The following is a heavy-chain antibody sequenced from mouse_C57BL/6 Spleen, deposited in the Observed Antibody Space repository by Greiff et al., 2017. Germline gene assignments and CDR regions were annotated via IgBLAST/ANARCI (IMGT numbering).Heavy chain of an antibody. D-gene: IGHD1-1*01. CDR3: ARRPYGSSYRYFDY. Sequence: QVQLQQPGAELVKPGASVKLSCKASGYTFTSYWMQWVKQRPGQGLEWIAEIDPSDSYTNYKQKFKGQATLTVDTSYSTAYMQLSSLTSEDSAVYYCARRPYGSSYRYFDYWGQGTTLTVSS. CDR2: IDPSDSYT. J-gene: IGHJ2*01. CDR1: GYTFTSYW. V-gene: IGHV1-50*01.